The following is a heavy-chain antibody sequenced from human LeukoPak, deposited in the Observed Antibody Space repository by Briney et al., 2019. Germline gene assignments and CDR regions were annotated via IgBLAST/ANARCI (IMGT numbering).Heavy chain of an antibody. CDR2: ISAYDGST. V-gene: IGHV1-18*01. J-gene: IGHJ3*02. CDR1: GYSFTSYG. D-gene: IGHD4-23*01. CDR3: ARDDYGGPLGAFDI. Sequence: ASVRVSCKASGYSFTSYGISWLRQAPGQGLEGMGWISAYDGSTNYAQNLQDRVTMTTDTSTSTAYMELRSLRSDDTAVYYCARDDYGGPLGAFDIWGQGTMVTVSS.